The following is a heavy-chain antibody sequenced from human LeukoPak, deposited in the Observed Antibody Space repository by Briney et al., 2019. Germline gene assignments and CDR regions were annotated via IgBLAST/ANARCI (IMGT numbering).Heavy chain of an antibody. CDR3: ARGKLVYYDSSGYDAFDI. D-gene: IGHD3-22*01. CDR1: GGSISSGGYS. J-gene: IGHJ3*02. V-gene: IGHV4-30-2*01. CDR2: IYHSGST. Sequence: SETLSLTCAVSGGSISSGGYSWSWIRQPPGKGLEWIGYIYHSGSTYYNPSLKSRVTISVDRSKNQFSLKLSSVTAADTAVYYCARGKLVYYDSSGYDAFDIWGQGTMVTVSS.